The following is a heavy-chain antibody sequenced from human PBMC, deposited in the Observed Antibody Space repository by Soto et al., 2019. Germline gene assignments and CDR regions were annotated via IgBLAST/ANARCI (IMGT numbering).Heavy chain of an antibody. D-gene: IGHD3-9*01. V-gene: IGHV4-34*01. Sequence: SETLSLTCAVYGGSFSGYYWSWIRQPPGKGLEWIGDIYHSGSTNYNPSLKSRVTISVDTSKNQFSLKLSSVTAADTAVYYCARESAYYDILTGYVFPFDIWGQGTMVTVSS. CDR3: ARESAYYDILTGYVFPFDI. CDR2: IYHSGST. J-gene: IGHJ3*02. CDR1: GGSFSGYY.